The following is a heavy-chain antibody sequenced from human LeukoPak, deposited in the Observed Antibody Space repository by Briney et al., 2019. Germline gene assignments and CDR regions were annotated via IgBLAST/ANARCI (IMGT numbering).Heavy chain of an antibody. J-gene: IGHJ4*02. CDR1: GFTFGRYA. CDR2: ISGSGGST. CDR3: AKHYYYDSSGRPEDY. V-gene: IGHV3-23*01. D-gene: IGHD3-22*01. Sequence: SGGSLRLSCAASGFTFGRYAMSWVRQAPGKGLEWVSAISGSGGSTYYADSVKGRFTISRDNSKNTLYLQMNSLRAEDTAVYYCAKHYYYDSSGRPEDYWGQGTLVTVSS.